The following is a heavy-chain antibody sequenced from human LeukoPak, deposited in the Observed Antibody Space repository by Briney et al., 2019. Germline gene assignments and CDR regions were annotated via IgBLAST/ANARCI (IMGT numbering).Heavy chain of an antibody. V-gene: IGHV5-51*01. Sequence: GESLKISCKGSGYSFPSHWIAWVRQMPGKGLEWMGIIYPADSDTRYSPSFQGQVTISTDKSIRIAYLQWSSLKASDTAMYYCARLHCGSTSCYVPGDGYFDYWGQGTLVTVSS. CDR2: IYPADSDT. J-gene: IGHJ4*02. CDR1: GYSFPSHW. CDR3: ARLHCGSTSCYVPGDGYFDY. D-gene: IGHD2-2*01.